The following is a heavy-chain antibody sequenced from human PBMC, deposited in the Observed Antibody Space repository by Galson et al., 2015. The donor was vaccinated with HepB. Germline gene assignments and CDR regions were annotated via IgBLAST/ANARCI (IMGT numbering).Heavy chain of an antibody. Sequence: SVKVSCKASGYTFTSYYMHWVRQAPGQGLEWMGIINPSGGSTSYAQKFQGRVTMTRDTSTSTVYMELSSLRSEDTAVYYCARALGDFWSGYALHFDYWGQGTLVTVSS. CDR2: INPSGGST. J-gene: IGHJ4*02. CDR1: GYTFTSYY. CDR3: ARALGDFWSGYALHFDY. V-gene: IGHV1-46*01. D-gene: IGHD3-3*01.